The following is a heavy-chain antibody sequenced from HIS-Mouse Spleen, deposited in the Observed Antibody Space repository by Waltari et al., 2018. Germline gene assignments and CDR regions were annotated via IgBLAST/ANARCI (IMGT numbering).Heavy chain of an antibody. CDR1: GGSISSSSYY. CDR2: IDYSGST. J-gene: IGHJ2*01. V-gene: IGHV4-39*07. CDR3: AREIPYSSSWYDWYFDL. D-gene: IGHD6-13*01. Sequence: QLQLQESGPGLVKPSETLSLPCTVSGGSISSSSYYWGWIRQHPGKGLEWLGSIDYSGSTYHNTSRNSRVTISVDTSKNQFALKLSSVTAADTAVYYCAREIPYSSSWYDWYFDLGGRGTLVTVSS.